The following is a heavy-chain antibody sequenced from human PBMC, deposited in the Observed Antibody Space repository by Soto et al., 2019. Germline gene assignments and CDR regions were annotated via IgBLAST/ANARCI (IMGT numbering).Heavy chain of an antibody. CDR1: GFSFSSNA. Sequence: EVQLLESGGGVVQPGGSLRLSCAASGFSFSSNAMTWVRQAPGQGLEWVSTIGSGGTTYYADSVKGRFTISSDNSKNKQSLQMNSLRVEDTGVYYCAKLGFCSGGTCHLDYYNGVDVWGQGTTVTVSS. CDR2: IGSGGTT. J-gene: IGHJ6*02. CDR3: AKLGFCSGGTCHLDYYNGVDV. D-gene: IGHD2-15*01. V-gene: IGHV3-23*01.